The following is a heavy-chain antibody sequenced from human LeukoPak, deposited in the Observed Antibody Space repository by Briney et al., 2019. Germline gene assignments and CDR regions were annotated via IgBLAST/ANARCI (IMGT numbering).Heavy chain of an antibody. CDR3: ARLERLLFRTWDY. Sequence: SETLSLTCTVSGGSISSSSYYWGWIRQPPGKGLEWLGSIYYSGSTYYNPSLKRRVTISVDTSKNQFSLKLSSVTAADTAVYYCARLERLLFRTWDYWGQGTLVTVSS. J-gene: IGHJ4*02. D-gene: IGHD2-21*02. CDR1: GGSISSSSYY. V-gene: IGHV4-39*01. CDR2: IYYSGST.